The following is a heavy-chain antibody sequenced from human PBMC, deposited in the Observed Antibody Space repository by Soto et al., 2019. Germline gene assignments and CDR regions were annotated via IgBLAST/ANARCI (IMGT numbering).Heavy chain of an antibody. Sequence: PGGSLRLSCAASGFTFSSYAMHWVRQAPGKGLEWVAVIWYDGSNKYYADSVKGRFTISRDNSKNTLYLQMNSLRAEDTAVYYCVRDGIALAGAFSLPAAPFDYWGQGTLVTVSS. CDR3: VRDGIALAGAFSLPAAPFDY. CDR2: IWYDGSNK. CDR1: GFTFSSYA. D-gene: IGHD6-19*01. V-gene: IGHV3-33*01. J-gene: IGHJ4*02.